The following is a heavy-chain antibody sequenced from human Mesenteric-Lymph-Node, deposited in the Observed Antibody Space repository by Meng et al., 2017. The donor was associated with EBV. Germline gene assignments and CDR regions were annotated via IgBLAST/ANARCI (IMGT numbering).Heavy chain of an antibody. CDR3: AIGTCSYGPFDN. CDR2: VHNPRFT. Sequence: QVHLEESGPGVVEPSGTLSLTCSVCGGSGSSANWWPWVWLCPERGMEWMGVVHNPRFTYYNPSLQSRAAVAVDKSKNQFSLSLRSVTAADADVDYCAIGTCSYGPFDNWGQGTLVTVSS. J-gene: IGHJ4*02. CDR1: GGSGSSANW. V-gene: IGHV4-4*02. D-gene: IGHD3-10*01.